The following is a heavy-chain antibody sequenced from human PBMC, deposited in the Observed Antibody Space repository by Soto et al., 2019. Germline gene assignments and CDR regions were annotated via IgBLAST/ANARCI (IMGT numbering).Heavy chain of an antibody. CDR3: ARAAPNDYGDYVDAFDI. CDR1: GFTFSSYS. J-gene: IGHJ3*02. CDR2: ISSSSSYI. V-gene: IGHV3-21*01. D-gene: IGHD4-17*01. Sequence: GGSLRLSCAASGFTFSSYSMNWVRQAPGKGLEWVSSISSSSSYIYYADSVKGRFTISRDNAKNSLYLQMNSLRAEDTDVYYCARAAPNDYGDYVDAFDIWGQGTMVTVSS.